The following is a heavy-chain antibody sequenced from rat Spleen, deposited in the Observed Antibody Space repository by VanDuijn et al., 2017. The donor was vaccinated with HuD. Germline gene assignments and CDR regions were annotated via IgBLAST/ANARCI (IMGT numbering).Heavy chain of an antibody. Sequence: EVQLVESDGGLVQPGRSLKLSCAVSGFTFSDNYMAWVRQAPTKGLEWVATISHDGSSTYYRDPEKGRFTISRDNAKSTLSLQMNSLRSEDTATYYCTRLYYSNWFAYWGQGTLVTVSS. D-gene: IGHD1-1*01. J-gene: IGHJ3*01. V-gene: IGHV5-29*01. CDR1: GFTFSDNY. CDR3: TRLYYSNWFAY. CDR2: ISHDGSST.